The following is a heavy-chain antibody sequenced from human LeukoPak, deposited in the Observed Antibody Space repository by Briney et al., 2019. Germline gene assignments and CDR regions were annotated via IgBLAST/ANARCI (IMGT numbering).Heavy chain of an antibody. Sequence: GSLRLSCAASGFTLSSYAMSWVRQGPGKGLEWVSAISVSGNTYHADSVKGRFTISRDSSKNTLYLQMNSLRAEDTAVYYCARDNGIVAPSIPLDYWGQRTLVTVSS. CDR2: ISVSGNT. CDR1: GFTLSSYA. CDR3: ARDNGIVAPSIPLDY. J-gene: IGHJ4*02. D-gene: IGHD5-12*01. V-gene: IGHV3-23*01.